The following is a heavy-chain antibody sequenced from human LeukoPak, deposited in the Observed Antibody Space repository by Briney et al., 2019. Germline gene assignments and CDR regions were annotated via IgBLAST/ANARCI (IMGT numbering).Heavy chain of an antibody. CDR3: AREVGNTGGFDP. CDR2: IKQDGSEK. Sequence: GGSLRLSCAASGFAFSSYWMSWVRQAPGKGLEWVANIKQDGSEKYYVDSVKGRFTISRDNSKNTLYLQMGSLRAEDMAVYYCAREVGNTGGFDPWGQGTLVTVSS. D-gene: IGHD4-23*01. CDR1: GFAFSSYW. V-gene: IGHV3-7*01. J-gene: IGHJ5*02.